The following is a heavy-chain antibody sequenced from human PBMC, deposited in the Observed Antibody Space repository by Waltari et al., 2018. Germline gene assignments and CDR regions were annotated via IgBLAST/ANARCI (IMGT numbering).Heavy chain of an antibody. CDR2: IYHSGKT. J-gene: IGHJ4*02. CDR1: GDSISSKYW. Sequence: QVQLQESGPGLVKPSGTLSLTCAVSGDSISSKYWWSWVRQSPGKGLEWIGEIYHSGKTYYNPSIKSRVTISVDKSKNQFSLNLSSVTAADTAVYYCAADRGVGLYFDYWGQGTLVTVSS. V-gene: IGHV4-4*02. D-gene: IGHD2-8*02. CDR3: AADRGVGLYFDY.